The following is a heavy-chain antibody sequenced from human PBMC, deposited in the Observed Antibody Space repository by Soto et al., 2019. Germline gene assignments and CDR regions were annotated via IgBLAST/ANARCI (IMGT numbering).Heavy chain of an antibody. Sequence: GGSLRLSCAGSGFTFSSYGMHWVRQAPGKGLEWVAVIWNDGSNRYYADSVKGRFTISRDNSENTLYLQMNSLRAEDTAVYYCVKESALAGTVEANWFGPWGQGTLVTVSS. V-gene: IGHV3-33*06. CDR2: IWNDGSNR. CDR3: VKESALAGTVEANWFGP. D-gene: IGHD6-19*01. J-gene: IGHJ5*02. CDR1: GFTFSSYG.